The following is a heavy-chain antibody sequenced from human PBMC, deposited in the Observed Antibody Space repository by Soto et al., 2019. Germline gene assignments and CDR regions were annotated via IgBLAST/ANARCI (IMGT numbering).Heavy chain of an antibody. J-gene: IGHJ4*02. Sequence: EVQLLDSGGGVVQPGGSLRLSCAASGFTFSNYDMNWVRQAPGKGLEWVSAISGRGSSTYYADSVKGRFTISRDDSKNTAYMQMNSLRAEDTAVYYCAKGSIVAGAIRSDLDYWGQGTLVTVSS. CDR3: AKGSIVAGAIRSDLDY. CDR2: ISGRGSST. D-gene: IGHD6-13*01. CDR1: GFTFSNYD. V-gene: IGHV3-23*01.